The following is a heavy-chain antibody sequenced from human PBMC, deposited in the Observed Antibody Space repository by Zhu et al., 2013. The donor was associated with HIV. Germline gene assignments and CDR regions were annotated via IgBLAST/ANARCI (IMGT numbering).Heavy chain of an antibody. CDR3: ARDYSVLDLGV. J-gene: IGHJ6*02. Sequence: VQLQESGPGLVKPSETLSLTCSVSGVSVSSSGYSWSWIRQTPGKELEWIGYIYYGGNTNYNPSLKSRVTISVDTSKNQVALILTSVTAADTAVYYCARDYSVLDLGVWGQGDHGHRLL. CDR2: IYYGGNT. CDR1: GVSVSSSGYS. V-gene: IGHV4-61*08. D-gene: IGHD6-13*01.